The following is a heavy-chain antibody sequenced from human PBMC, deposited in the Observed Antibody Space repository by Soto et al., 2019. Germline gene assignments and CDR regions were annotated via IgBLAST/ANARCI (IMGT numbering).Heavy chain of an antibody. Sequence: QITLKESGPTLVKPTQTLTLTCTFSGLSLSTTGVGVGWIRQPPGKALEWLALIYWDDDKRYSPSLKSRLTISKDTSKNHVVLTMANMDPVDTATYYCVQSLCSGVCLQSFSSRSYYGLDVWGQGTTVTVSS. CDR1: GLSLSTTGVG. D-gene: IGHD2-15*01. V-gene: IGHV2-5*02. J-gene: IGHJ6*02. CDR3: VQSLCSGVCLQSFSSRSYYGLDV. CDR2: IYWDDDK.